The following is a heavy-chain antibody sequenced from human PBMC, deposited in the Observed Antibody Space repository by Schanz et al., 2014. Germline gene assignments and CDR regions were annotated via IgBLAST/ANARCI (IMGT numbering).Heavy chain of an antibody. CDR3: ARVRRRIATPSTPSFRNYYYYAMDV. CDR2: IYSGIGA. D-gene: IGHD6-13*01. V-gene: IGHV3-66*01. Sequence: EGQLAESGGGLVQPGGSLRLSCAVSGFTVSSNHMSWVRQAPGKGLEWVSVIYSGIGAYYADSVKDRFTVSRDNSKNTLYLQMNSLRAEDTSVYFCARVRRRIATPSTPSFRNYYYYAMDVWGQGTTVNDSS. CDR1: GFTVSSNH. J-gene: IGHJ6*02.